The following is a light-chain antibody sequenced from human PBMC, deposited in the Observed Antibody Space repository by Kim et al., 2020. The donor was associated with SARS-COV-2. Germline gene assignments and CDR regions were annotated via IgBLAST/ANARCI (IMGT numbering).Light chain of an antibody. J-gene: IGKJ2*01. Sequence: EVVLTQSPATLSVSPGERVTLSCRASQDVSIKLIWYQQKRGQAPRLLIFGASTRATGIPARFSGSGSGTEFTLTISSLQSEDFAVYYCQQHNNWPYTFGQGTKLEI. V-gene: IGKV3-15*01. CDR1: QDVSIK. CDR2: GAS. CDR3: QQHNNWPYT.